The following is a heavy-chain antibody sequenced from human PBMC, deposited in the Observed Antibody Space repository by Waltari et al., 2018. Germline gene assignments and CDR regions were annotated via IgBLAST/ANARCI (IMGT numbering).Heavy chain of an antibody. CDR1: GFTFSSHG. D-gene: IGHD6-13*01. Sequence: QVHLVESGGGVVQPGGSLRLSCAASGFTFSSHGMPWVRQAPGKGLEWVTFIHYDGSNKYYADSVKGRFTISRDNSKNTLYLQMNSLRAEDTAMYYCVSPLSAAATGEHYWGQGTLVTVSS. V-gene: IGHV3-30*02. J-gene: IGHJ4*02. CDR2: IHYDGSNK. CDR3: VSPLSAAATGEHY.